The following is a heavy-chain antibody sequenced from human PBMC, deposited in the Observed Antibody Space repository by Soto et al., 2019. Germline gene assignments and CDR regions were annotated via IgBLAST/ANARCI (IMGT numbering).Heavy chain of an antibody. CDR3: VRPRSIKASMSWFER. J-gene: IGHJ5*02. D-gene: IGHD2-8*01. CDR2: IYYSGST. CDR1: CGSISSYY. V-gene: IGHV4-59*01. Sequence: ETLSLTCTVSCGSISSYYWSLIRHPPGNGLEWIGYIYYSGSTNYNPSLKSRVTISVDTSKNQFSLKLSSVTAADTAVYYCVRPRSIKASMSWFERLRQGTRVIV.